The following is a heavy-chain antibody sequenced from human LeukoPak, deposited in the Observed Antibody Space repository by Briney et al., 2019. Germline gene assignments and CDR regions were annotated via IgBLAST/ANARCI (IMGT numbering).Heavy chain of an antibody. CDR2: IYSGGST. J-gene: IGHJ4*02. V-gene: IGHV3-66*02. CDR3: ARDRRWDSSSLLDY. CDR1: GFTVSSNY. Sequence: GGSLRLSCAASGFTVSSNYMSWVRQAPGKGLEWVSVIYSGGSTYYADSVKGRFTISRDNSKNTLYLQMNSPRAEDTAVYYCARDRRWDSSSLLDYWGQGTLVTVSS. D-gene: IGHD6-6*01.